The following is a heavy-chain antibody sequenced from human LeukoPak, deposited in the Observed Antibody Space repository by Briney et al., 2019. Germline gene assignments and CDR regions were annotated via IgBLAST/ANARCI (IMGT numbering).Heavy chain of an antibody. J-gene: IGHJ6*03. CDR3: ARARPELSYGQLYYYYYMDV. CDR1: GGSISSGSYY. CDR2: IYTSGST. V-gene: IGHV4-61*02. Sequence: SETLSLTCTVSGGSISSGSYYWSWIRQPAGKGLEWIGRIYTSGSTNYNPSLKSRVTISVDTSKNQFSLKLSSVTAADTAVYYCARARPELSYGQLYYYYYMDVWGKGTTVTISS. D-gene: IGHD5-18*01.